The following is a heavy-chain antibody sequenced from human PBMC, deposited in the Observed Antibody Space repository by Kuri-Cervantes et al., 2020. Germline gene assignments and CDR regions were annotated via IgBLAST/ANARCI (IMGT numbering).Heavy chain of an antibody. CDR3: AREPGGSGGFDY. CDR1: GFTFSSYG. V-gene: IGHV3-23*01. D-gene: IGHD6-19*01. J-gene: IGHJ4*02. CDR2: ISGSGGST. Sequence: GESLKISCAASGFTFSSYGMHWVRQAPGKGLEWVSAISGSGGSTYYADSVKGRFTISRDNSKNTLYLQMNSLRAEDTAVYYCAREPGGSGGFDYWGQGTLVTVSS.